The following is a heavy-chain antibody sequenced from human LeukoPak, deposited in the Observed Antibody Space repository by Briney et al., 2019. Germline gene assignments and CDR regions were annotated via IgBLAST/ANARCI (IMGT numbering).Heavy chain of an antibody. J-gene: IGHJ4*02. CDR3: AKDIGIAVAGYFDY. CDR1: GFTFDDYA. CDR2: ISWNSGSI. V-gene: IGHV3-9*01. D-gene: IGHD6-19*01. Sequence: PGGSLRLSCAASGFTFDDYAMHWVRQAPGKGLEWVSGISWNSGSIGYADSVKGRSTISRDNAKNSLYLQMNSLRAEDTALYYCAKDIGIAVAGYFDYWGQGTLVTVSS.